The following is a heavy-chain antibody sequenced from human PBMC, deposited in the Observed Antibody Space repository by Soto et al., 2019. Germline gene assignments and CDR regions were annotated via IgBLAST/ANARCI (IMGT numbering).Heavy chain of an antibody. D-gene: IGHD3-22*01. V-gene: IGHV3-30*03. CDR3: TTDSYSSIIVVRFDY. CDR2: ESSDGSNK. CDR1: GFTFSSYG. Sequence: PGGSLRLSCAASGFTFSSYGMHWVRQAPGKGLEWVAVESSDGSNKYYGDSVKGRFTISRDNSKNTLYLQMNSLKTEDTGIYYCTTDSYSSIIVVRFDYWGHGTLVTVSS. J-gene: IGHJ4*01.